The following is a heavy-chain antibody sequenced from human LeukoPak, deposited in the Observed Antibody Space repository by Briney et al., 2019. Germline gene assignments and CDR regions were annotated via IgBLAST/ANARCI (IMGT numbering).Heavy chain of an antibody. D-gene: IGHD3-22*01. CDR2: IDPKTGNT. CDR3: ASEAFCASGNCYLQRVAS. J-gene: IGHJ4*02. Sequence: ASVKVSCKPSGYTFNAYYMHWVRQAPGQGLEWVGWIDPKTGNTRYAQKFQGRVTLTRDTPIGTVYMELSSLKSDDTAVYYCASEAFCASGNCYLQRVASWGPGTLVTVSS. CDR1: GYTFNAYY. V-gene: IGHV1-2*02.